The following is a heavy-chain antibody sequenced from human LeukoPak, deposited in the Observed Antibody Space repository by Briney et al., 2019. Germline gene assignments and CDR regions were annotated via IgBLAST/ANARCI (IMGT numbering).Heavy chain of an antibody. CDR2: ISYDGSNK. J-gene: IGHJ4*02. CDR3: AKAPGYSSSFAY. V-gene: IGHV3-30*18. D-gene: IGHD6-13*01. CDR1: GFTFSSYG. Sequence: GGSLTLSCAASGFTFSSYGMHWVRQAPGKGLEWVAVISYDGSNKYYADSVKGRFTISRDNSKNTLYLQMNSLRAEDTAVYYCAKAPGYSSSFAYWGQGTLVTVSS.